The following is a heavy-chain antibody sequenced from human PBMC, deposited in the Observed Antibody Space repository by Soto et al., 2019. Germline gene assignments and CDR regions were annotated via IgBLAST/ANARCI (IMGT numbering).Heavy chain of an antibody. CDR2: ISSSGSTI. V-gene: IGHV3-11*01. Sequence: GGSLRLSCAASGFTFSDYYMSWIRQAPGKGLEWVSYISSSGSTIYYADSVKGRFTISRDNAKNSLYLQMNSLRAEDTAVYYCARAHPDYYDSSGYVDYWGQGTLVTVSS. D-gene: IGHD3-22*01. CDR1: GFTFSDYY. J-gene: IGHJ4*02. CDR3: ARAHPDYYDSSGYVDY.